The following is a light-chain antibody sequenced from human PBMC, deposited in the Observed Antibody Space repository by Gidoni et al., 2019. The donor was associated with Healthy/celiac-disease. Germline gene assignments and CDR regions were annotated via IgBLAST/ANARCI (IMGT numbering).Light chain of an antibody. V-gene: IGKV3-20*01. J-gene: IGKJ2*01. Sequence: QQKPGQAPRLLIYGASSRSTGIPDRFSGSGSGTDFTLTISRLEPEDFAVYYCQQYGSSSYTFXXXTKLEIK. CDR2: GAS. CDR3: QQYGSSSYT.